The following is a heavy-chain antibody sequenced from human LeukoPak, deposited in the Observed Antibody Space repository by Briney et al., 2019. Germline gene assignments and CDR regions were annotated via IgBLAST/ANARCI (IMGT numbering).Heavy chain of an antibody. CDR3: ARDRYGYNDY. V-gene: IGHV4-59*01. CDR2: IYYSGST. Sequence: PSETLSLTCTVSGGSISSYYWSRIRQPPGKGLEWIGYIYYSGSTNYNPSLKSRVTISVDTSKNQFSLKLSSVTAADTAVYYCARDRYGYNDYWGQGTLVTVSS. D-gene: IGHD4-17*01. J-gene: IGHJ4*02. CDR1: GGSISSYY.